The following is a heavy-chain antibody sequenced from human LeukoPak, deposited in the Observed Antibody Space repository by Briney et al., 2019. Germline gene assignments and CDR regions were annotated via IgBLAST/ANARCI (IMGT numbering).Heavy chain of an antibody. CDR2: IRYDGSNK. CDR1: GFTFSSYG. Sequence: WGSLRLSCAASGFTFSSYGMHWVRQAPGKGLEWVAFIRYDGSNKYYADSVKSRVTISRDTSKNTLYLQMNRLRAEDTAVYYCAKGRYCSSTSCYPYYYMDVWGKGTTVTVSS. V-gene: IGHV3-30*02. CDR3: AKGRYCSSTSCYPYYYMDV. J-gene: IGHJ6*03. D-gene: IGHD2-2*01.